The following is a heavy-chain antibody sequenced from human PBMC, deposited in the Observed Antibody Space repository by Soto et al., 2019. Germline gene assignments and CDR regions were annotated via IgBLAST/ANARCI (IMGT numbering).Heavy chain of an antibody. Sequence: PGESLKISCKGSGYSFTSYWISWVRQMPGKGLEWMGRIDPSDSYTNYSPSFQGHVTISADKSISTAYLQWSSLKASDTAMYYCARHSARRGGYYYYYGMDVWGQGTTVTVS. V-gene: IGHV5-10-1*01. D-gene: IGHD6-6*01. CDR1: GYSFTSYW. J-gene: IGHJ6*02. CDR3: ARHSARRGGYYYYYGMDV. CDR2: IDPSDSYT.